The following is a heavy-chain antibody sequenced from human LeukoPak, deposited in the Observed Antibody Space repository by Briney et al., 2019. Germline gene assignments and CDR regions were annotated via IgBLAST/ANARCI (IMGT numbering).Heavy chain of an antibody. J-gene: IGHJ4*02. D-gene: IGHD6-13*01. V-gene: IGHV3-49*04. CDR1: GFTSGNYS. CDR3: TRDARQLEAAGYYYFDY. Sequence: PGGSLRLSCTAAGFTSGNYSMSWVRQAPGKGLEWVGFIRSEAYGGTTEYAASVKSKFSISRDDSKSIAYLQMNSLRTEDTAVYYSTRDARQLEAAGYYYFDYWGQGTLVTVSS. CDR2: IRSEAYGGTT.